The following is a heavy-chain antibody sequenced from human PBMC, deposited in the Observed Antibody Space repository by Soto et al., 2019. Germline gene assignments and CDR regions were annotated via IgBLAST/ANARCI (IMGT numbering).Heavy chain of an antibody. CDR1: GYTFTSYY. CDR2: INPSGGST. D-gene: IGHD6-19*01. V-gene: IGHV1-46*01. J-gene: IGHJ6*02. CDR3: ATAERAVAGLYYYYCMDV. Sequence: ASVKVSCKASGYTFTSYYMHWVRQAPGQGLEWMGIINPSGGSTSYAQKFQGRVTMTRDTSTSTVYMELSSLRSEDTAVYYCATAERAVAGLYYYYCMDVWGQGTTVTVSS.